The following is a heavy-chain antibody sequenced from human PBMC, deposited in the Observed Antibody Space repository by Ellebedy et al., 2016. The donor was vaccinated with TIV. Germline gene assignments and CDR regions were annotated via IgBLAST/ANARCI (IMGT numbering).Heavy chain of an antibody. CDR1: GGTFSSYA. CDR2: VIPIFGTA. V-gene: IGHV1-69*13. J-gene: IGHJ4*02. D-gene: IGHD2/OR15-2a*01. CDR3: ARVGIEYQIDY. Sequence: ASVKVSCKASGGTFSSYAISWVRQAPGQGLEWMGGVIPIFGTANYAQKFQSRVTITADESTSTAYMELSSLRSEDTAVYYCARVGIEYQIDYWGQGTLVTVSS.